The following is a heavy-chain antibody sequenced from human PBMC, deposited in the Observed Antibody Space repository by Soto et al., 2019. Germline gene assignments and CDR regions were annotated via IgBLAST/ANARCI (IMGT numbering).Heavy chain of an antibody. D-gene: IGHD3-16*01. CDR1: GYTFTNYD. J-gene: IGHJ5*02. V-gene: IGHV1-8*01. Sequence: QVQLVQSGAEVKKPGASVKVSCKASGYTFTNYDIHWVRQATGQGLEWMGWMNHDSGNTGQSKQFQGRVTMTRDTSINTAYMEMSSRRSEDTAVYYCSRGRFRRTWFDPWGQGTVVTVSS. CDR3: SRGRFRRTWFDP. CDR2: MNHDSGNT.